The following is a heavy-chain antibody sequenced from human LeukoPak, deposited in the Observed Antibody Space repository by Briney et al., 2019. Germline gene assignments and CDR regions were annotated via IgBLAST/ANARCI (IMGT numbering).Heavy chain of an antibody. Sequence: GGSLRLSCVASGFNFNSYWMSWVRQAPGKGLEWVANIKQDGSEKYYVDSVRGRFTISRDNAKNSLYLQMNSLRAEDTAVYYCTRDATYYLRYGYFDYWGQGTLVTVSS. D-gene: IGHD2/OR15-2a*01. V-gene: IGHV3-7*01. CDR2: IKQDGSEK. CDR3: TRDATYYLRYGYFDY. CDR1: GFNFNSYW. J-gene: IGHJ4*02.